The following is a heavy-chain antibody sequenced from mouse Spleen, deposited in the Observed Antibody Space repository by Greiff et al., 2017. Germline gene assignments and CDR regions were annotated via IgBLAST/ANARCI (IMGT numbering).Heavy chain of an antibody. V-gene: IGHV5-12-1*01. J-gene: IGHJ2*01. CDR3: ARQRLGTTATIFDY. CDR1: GFAFSSYD. D-gene: IGHD1-2*01. Sequence: EVMLVESGGGLVKPGGSLKLSCAASGFAFSSYDMSWVRQTPEKRLEWVAYISSGGGSTYYPDTVKGRFTISRDNAKNTLYLQMSSLKSEDTAMYYCARQRLGTTATIFDYWGQGTTLTVSS. CDR2: ISSGGGST.